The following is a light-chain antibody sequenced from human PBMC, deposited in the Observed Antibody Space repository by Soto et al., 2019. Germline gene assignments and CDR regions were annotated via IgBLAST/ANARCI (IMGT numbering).Light chain of an antibody. J-gene: IGLJ2*01. CDR3: SSYTTSGSLV. Sequence: QSALTQPASVSGSPGQSITISCTGTSSDVGGYNYVSWYQQHPGKAPKLMIYDVSNRPSGVSNRFSGSKSGNTASLTISGLQAEDEADYYCSSYTTSGSLVFGGGTKLTAL. V-gene: IGLV2-14*01. CDR2: DVS. CDR1: SSDVGGYNY.